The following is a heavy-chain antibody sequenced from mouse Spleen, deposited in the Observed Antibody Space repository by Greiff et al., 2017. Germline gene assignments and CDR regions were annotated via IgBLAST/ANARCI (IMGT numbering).Heavy chain of an antibody. CDR2: ISNLAYSI. CDR1: GFTFSDYG. J-gene: IGHJ2*01. D-gene: IGHD1-1*01. CDR3: ARTTTVVAPFDY. V-gene: IGHV5-15*02. Sequence: VQLKESGGGLVQPGGSRKLSCAASGFTFSDYGMAWVRQAPGKGPEWVAFISNLAYSIYYADTVTGRFTISRENAKNTLYLEMSSLRSEDTAMYYCARTTTVVAPFDYWGQGTTLTVSS.